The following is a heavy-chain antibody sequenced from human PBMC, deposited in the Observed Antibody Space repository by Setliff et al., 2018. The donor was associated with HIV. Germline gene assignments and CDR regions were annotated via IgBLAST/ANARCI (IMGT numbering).Heavy chain of an antibody. D-gene: IGHD6-6*01. Sequence: SETLSLTCTVSGGSISSYYWSWIRQPPGKGLEWIGSIYYSGSTYYNPSLKSRVTISVDTSKNQFSLKLSSVTAADTAVYYCARLEYSRGVYWGQGTLVTVSS. J-gene: IGHJ4*02. CDR2: IYYSGST. CDR3: ARLEYSRGVY. CDR1: GGSISSYY. V-gene: IGHV4-59*05.